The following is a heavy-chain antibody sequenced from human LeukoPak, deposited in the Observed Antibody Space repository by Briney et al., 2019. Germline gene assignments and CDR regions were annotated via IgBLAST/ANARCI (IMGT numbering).Heavy chain of an antibody. Sequence: GGSLRLSCAASGFTFSSYSMNWVRQAPGKGLEWVSSISSSSSYIYYADSVKGRFTISRDNAKNSLYLQMNSLRAEDTAMYYCARRAGDYSHPYDYWGQGTLVTVSS. CDR2: ISSSSSYI. V-gene: IGHV3-21*04. D-gene: IGHD3-22*01. CDR3: ARRAGDYSHPYDY. J-gene: IGHJ4*02. CDR1: GFTFSSYS.